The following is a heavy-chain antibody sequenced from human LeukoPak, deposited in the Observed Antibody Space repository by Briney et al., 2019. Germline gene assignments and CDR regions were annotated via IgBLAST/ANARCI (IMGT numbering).Heavy chain of an antibody. Sequence: GGSLRLSCVASGFTESGFTFSSYAMTWVRQAPGKGLEWVSGISGIGGGTYYADSVKGRFTISADNFKSTVYLQMNSLRDDDTAVYFCAKTHRNQPGGSLDYWGQGILVAVSS. J-gene: IGHJ4*02. CDR2: ISGIGGGT. CDR3: AKTHRNQPGGSLDY. D-gene: IGHD2-2*01. CDR1: GFTESGFTFSSYA. V-gene: IGHV3-23*01.